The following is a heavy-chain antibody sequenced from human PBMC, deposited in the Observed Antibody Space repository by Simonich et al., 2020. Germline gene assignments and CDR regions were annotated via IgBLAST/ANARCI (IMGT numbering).Heavy chain of an antibody. Sequence: EVQLVQSGAEVKKPGEYLKLSCKGSGYSLTSYWIGGVRQMPGKGLAWVGIIYPGYSDTRYSPSVQGQVTISAAKSISTAYLQWSSLKASDTAMYYGARQLNDFDIWGQGTMVTVSS. J-gene: IGHJ3*02. CDR3: ARQLNDFDI. CDR1: GYSLTSYW. CDR2: IYPGYSDT. D-gene: IGHD1-1*01. V-gene: IGHV5-51*01.